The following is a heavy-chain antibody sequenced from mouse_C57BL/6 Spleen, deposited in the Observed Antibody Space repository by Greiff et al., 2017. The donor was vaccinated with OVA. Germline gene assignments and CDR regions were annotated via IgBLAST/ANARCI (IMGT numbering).Heavy chain of an antibody. J-gene: IGHJ3*01. CDR1: GYTFTSYW. CDR3: ARKSPLREAWFAY. CDR2: IHPNSGST. V-gene: IGHV1-64*01. D-gene: IGHD1-1*01. Sequence: QVQLQQPGAELVKPGASVKLSCKASGYTFTSYWMHWVKQRPGQGLEWIGMIHPNSGSTNYNEKFKSKATLTVDKSSSTAYMQLSSLTSEDSAVYYCARKSPLREAWFAYWGQGTLVTVSA.